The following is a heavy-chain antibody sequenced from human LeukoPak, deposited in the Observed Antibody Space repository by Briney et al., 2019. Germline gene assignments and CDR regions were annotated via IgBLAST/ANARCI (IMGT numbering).Heavy chain of an antibody. V-gene: IGHV3-23*01. CDR1: GFTFSSYA. D-gene: IGHD6-19*01. J-gene: IGHJ4*02. CDR3: ASQIAVAGTGYFDY. Sequence: PGGSLRLSCAASGFTFSSYAMSWVRQAPGKGLEWVSAISGSGGSTYYADSVKGRLTISRDNSKNTLYLQMNSLRAEDTAVYYCASQIAVAGTGYFDYWGRGTLVTVSS. CDR2: ISGSGGST.